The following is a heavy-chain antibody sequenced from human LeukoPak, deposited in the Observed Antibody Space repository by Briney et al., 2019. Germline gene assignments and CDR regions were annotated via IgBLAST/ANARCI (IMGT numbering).Heavy chain of an antibody. V-gene: IGHV4-59*01. D-gene: IGHD4-11*01. CDR3: ARDRSVTTSMYYYYMDV. CDR1: GGSISSYY. Sequence: SETLSLTXTVSGGSISSYYWSWIRQPPGKGLEWIGYIYYSGSTNYNPSLKSRVTISVDTSKNQFSLKLSSVTAADTAVYYCARDRSVTTSMYYYYMDVWGKGTTVTVSS. J-gene: IGHJ6*03. CDR2: IYYSGST.